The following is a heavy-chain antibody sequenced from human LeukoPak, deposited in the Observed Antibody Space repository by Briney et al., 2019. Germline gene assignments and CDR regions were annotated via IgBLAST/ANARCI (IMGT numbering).Heavy chain of an antibody. CDR3: ARASGYPDY. V-gene: IGHV3-48*04. CDR2: ISSSGSTI. D-gene: IGHD5-12*01. CDR1: GFTFTSYA. J-gene: IGHJ4*02. Sequence: GGSLRLSCAASGFTFTSYAMSWVRQAPGKGLEWVSYISSSGSTIYYADSVQGRFTISRDNAKNSLYLQMNSLRAEDTAVYYCARASGYPDYWGQGTLVTVSS.